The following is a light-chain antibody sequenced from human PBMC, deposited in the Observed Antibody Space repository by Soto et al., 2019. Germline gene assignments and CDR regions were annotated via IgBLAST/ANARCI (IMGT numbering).Light chain of an antibody. J-gene: IGKJ4*01. CDR2: DAS. CDR3: QQRSNCPLT. CDR1: QSVTRS. Sequence: EIVLIQSPATLSLSPGERATLSCRASQSVTRSLAWYQQKPGQAPRLLIYDASTRATDIPARFRGSGSGTDFTLTISSLEPEDFAVYYCQQRSNCPLTFGGGTKVEIK. V-gene: IGKV3-11*01.